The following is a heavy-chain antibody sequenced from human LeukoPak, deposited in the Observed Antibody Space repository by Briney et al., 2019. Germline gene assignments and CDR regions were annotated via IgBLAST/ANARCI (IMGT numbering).Heavy chain of an antibody. CDR3: AREGARFCSSARCYLNY. CDR2: INWNGDST. J-gene: IGHJ4*02. CDR1: GFTFDDYG. D-gene: IGHD2-2*01. V-gene: IGHV3-20*04. Sequence: GGSLRLSCAASGFTFDDYGMSWVRHAPGKGLEWVSGINWNGDSTGYADSVKGRFTISRDNAKNSLYLQMNSLRAEDTAVYYCAREGARFCSSARCYLNYWGQGTLVTVSS.